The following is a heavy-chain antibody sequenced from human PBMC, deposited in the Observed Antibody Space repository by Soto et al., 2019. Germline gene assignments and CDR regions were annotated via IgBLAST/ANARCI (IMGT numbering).Heavy chain of an antibody. J-gene: IGHJ3*02. V-gene: IGHV1-69*13. Sequence: SVKVCCTSSRDSVRIYAIAGVLQAHGQGLEWMGGIIPIFGTANYAQKFQGRVTITADESTSTAYMELSSLRSEDTAVYYCARAGTAMAEGAFDIWGQGTMVTVSS. CDR1: RDSVRIYA. CDR3: ARAGTAMAEGAFDI. CDR2: IIPIFGTA. D-gene: IGHD5-18*01.